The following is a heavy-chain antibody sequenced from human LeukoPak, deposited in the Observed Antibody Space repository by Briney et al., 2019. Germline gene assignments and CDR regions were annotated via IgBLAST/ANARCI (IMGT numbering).Heavy chain of an antibody. V-gene: IGHV1-2*02. J-gene: IGHJ6*02. CDR3: AREDCSGGSCYYYYYGMDV. CDR2: INPNSGGT. CDR1: GYTVTGYY. Sequence: ASVKLSCKASGYTVTGYYMHWVRQAPGPGLEWMGWINPNSGGTNYAQKFQGRVTMTRDTSISTAYMELSRLRSDDTAVYYCAREDCSGGSCYYYYYGMDVWGQGTTVTVSS. D-gene: IGHD2-15*01.